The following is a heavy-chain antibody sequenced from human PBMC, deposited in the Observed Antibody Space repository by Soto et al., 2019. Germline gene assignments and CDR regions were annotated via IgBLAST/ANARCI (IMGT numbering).Heavy chain of an antibody. Sequence: SETLSLTCTVSGGSISSYYWSWIRQPPGKGLEWIGYIYYSGSTNYNPSLKSRVTISVGTSKNQFSLKLSSVTAADTAVYYCARRDIYDAFDIWGQGTMVTVSS. J-gene: IGHJ3*02. D-gene: IGHD2-15*01. V-gene: IGHV4-59*08. CDR3: ARRDIYDAFDI. CDR1: GGSISSYY. CDR2: IYYSGST.